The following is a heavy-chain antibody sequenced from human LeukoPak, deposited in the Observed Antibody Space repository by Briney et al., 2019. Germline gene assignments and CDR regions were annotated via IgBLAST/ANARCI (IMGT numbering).Heavy chain of an antibody. CDR1: GFSFGSYW. V-gene: IGHV3-7*01. CDR3: VRDRGWYHFDL. CDR2: IKEDATES. J-gene: IGHJ4*02. D-gene: IGHD3-10*01. Sequence: GGSLRLSCAASGFSFGSYWMTWIRQAPGKGLEWVAHIKEDATESRSADSVKGRFSISRDNTKNSLFLQLNSLRTEDTAVYYCVRDRGWYHFDLWGQGTLVTVSS.